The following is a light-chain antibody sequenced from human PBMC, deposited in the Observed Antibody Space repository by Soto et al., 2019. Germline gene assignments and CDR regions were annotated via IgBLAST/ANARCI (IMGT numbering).Light chain of an antibody. CDR3: QRRSNWPPLFT. V-gene: IGKV3-11*01. CDR1: QSVSSY. J-gene: IGKJ3*01. Sequence: ESVLTQSPATLSLSPGERATLSCRASQSVSSYLAWYQQKPGQAPRLLIYDASNRATGIPARFSGSGSGTDFTLTISSLEPEDFAVYYCQRRSNWPPLFTFGPGTKVDIK. CDR2: DAS.